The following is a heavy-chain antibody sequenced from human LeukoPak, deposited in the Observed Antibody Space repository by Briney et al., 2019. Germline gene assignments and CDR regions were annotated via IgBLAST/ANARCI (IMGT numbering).Heavy chain of an antibody. CDR2: IYYSGST. D-gene: IGHD6-6*01. CDR1: GGSISSHY. V-gene: IGHV4-59*11. CDR3: ARDRTSSSSRGTYYYYYYMDV. Sequence: PSETLSLTCTVSGGSISSHYWSWIRQPPGKGLEWIGYIYYSGSTNYNPSLKSRVTISVDTSKNQFSLKLSSVTAEDTAVYYCARDRTSSSSRGTYYYYYYMDVWGKGTTVTVSS. J-gene: IGHJ6*03.